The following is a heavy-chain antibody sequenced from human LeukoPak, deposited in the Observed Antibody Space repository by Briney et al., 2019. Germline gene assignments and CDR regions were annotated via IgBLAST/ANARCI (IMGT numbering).Heavy chain of an antibody. D-gene: IGHD3-22*01. V-gene: IGHV3-33*06. Sequence: GGSLRLSCAASGFTFSSYGMHWVRQAPGKGLEWVAVIWYDGSNKYYADSVKGRFTISRDNSKNTLYLQMNSLRTEDTAVYYCAKAGYYDSSGYVRRPFDYWGQGTLVTVSS. CDR3: AKAGYYDSSGYVRRPFDY. CDR1: GFTFSSYG. CDR2: IWYDGSNK. J-gene: IGHJ4*02.